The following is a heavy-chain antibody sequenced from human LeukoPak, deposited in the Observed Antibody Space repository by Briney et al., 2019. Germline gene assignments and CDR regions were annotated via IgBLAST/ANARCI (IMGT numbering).Heavy chain of an antibody. V-gene: IGHV3-33*01. CDR3: VRGHGWFDP. CDR2: IWYDGSNK. J-gene: IGHJ5*02. CDR1: GFTFSHYG. Sequence: PGGSLRLSCAASGFTFSHYGMHWVRQAPGKGLEWVAVIWYDGSNKYYADSVKGRFTISRDNSENTLYLQTNSLRAEDTAVYYCVRGHGWFDPWGQGTLVTVSA.